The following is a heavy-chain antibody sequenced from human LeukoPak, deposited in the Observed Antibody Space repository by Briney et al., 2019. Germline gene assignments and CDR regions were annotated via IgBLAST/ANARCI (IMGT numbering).Heavy chain of an antibody. CDR1: GFTFSSYA. D-gene: IGHD5-18*01. V-gene: IGHV3-30*04. Sequence: WGSLRLSCAASGFTFSSYAMHWVRQGPGKGLECVAVISYDGSNKYYADSVKGRFTISRDNSKNTLYLQMNSLRAEDTAVYYCAWVNGYSYGLWDDYWGQGTLVTVSS. CDR2: ISYDGSNK. CDR3: AWVNGYSYGLWDDY. J-gene: IGHJ4*02.